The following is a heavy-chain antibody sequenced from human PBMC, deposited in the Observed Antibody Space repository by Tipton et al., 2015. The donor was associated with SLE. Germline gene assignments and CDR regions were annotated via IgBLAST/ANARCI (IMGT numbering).Heavy chain of an antibody. V-gene: IGHV3-21*06. CDR1: GFTFSSYS. CDR2: ISSNGDYI. D-gene: IGHD6-19*01. CDR3: GRGVYSESSVGMDV. J-gene: IGHJ6*02. Sequence: SLRLSCAASGFTFSSYSMNWVRQAPGKGLEWVSSISSNGDYIYYADSVKGRFTISRDNAKNTVYLQMNSLSGDDTAVYYCGRGVYSESSVGMDVWGQGTTVTVSS.